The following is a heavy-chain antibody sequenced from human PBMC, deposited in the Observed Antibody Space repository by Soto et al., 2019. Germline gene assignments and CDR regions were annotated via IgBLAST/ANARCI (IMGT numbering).Heavy chain of an antibody. CDR1: GVSISTTTYY. Sequence: QVHLQESGPGLVEPSETLSLTCTVSGVSISTTTYYWGWIRQPPGKGLEWIGSVYYSGTTYYNPSLKSRVTISVHTSKNHFSLAPSSLTAADTAIYYCARHGRRWMDTHFFWGQGTLATVSS. J-gene: IGHJ4*02. CDR3: ARHGRRWMDTHFF. CDR2: VYYSGTT. D-gene: IGHD5-18*01. V-gene: IGHV4-39*01.